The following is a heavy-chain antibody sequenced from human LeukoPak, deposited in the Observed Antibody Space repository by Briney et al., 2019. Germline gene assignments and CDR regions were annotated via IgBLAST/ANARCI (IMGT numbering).Heavy chain of an antibody. V-gene: IGHV4-59*01. CDR3: ARGGVSRGTYYYGSGKSFDY. Sequence: KPSETLSLTCTVSGGSISSYYWSWIRQPPGKGLEWIGYIYYSGSTNYNPSLKSRVTISVDTSKNQFSLKLSSVTAADTAVYYCARGGVSRGTYYYGSGKSFDYWGQGTLVTVSS. D-gene: IGHD3-10*01. CDR2: IYYSGST. J-gene: IGHJ4*02. CDR1: GGSISSYY.